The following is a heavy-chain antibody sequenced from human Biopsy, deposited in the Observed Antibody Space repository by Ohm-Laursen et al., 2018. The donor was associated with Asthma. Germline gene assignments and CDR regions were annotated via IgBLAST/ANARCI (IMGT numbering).Heavy chain of an antibody. CDR3: ARDMNRDGWYFDY. CDR2: ISYDGSNK. V-gene: IGHV3-30-3*01. D-gene: IGHD5-24*01. J-gene: IGHJ4*02. Sequence: SLRLSCAASGFTFSTYAMHWVRQAPGKGLEWVAVISYDGSNKYYADSVKGRFTIPRDNSKNTLYLQVNSLRGDDTAGYYCARDMNRDGWYFDYWGQGTLVTVSS. CDR1: GFTFSTYA.